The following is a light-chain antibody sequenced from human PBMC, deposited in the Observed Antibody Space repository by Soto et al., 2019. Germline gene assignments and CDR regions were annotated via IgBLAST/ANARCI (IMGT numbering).Light chain of an antibody. J-gene: IGKJ2*02. CDR3: QKYDTHPRT. CDR1: QGISSY. CDR2: DAS. V-gene: IGKV1-33*01. Sequence: DIQMTQSPSSLSASVGDRVTITCRASQGISSYLDWYQQKPGKAPKLLIYDASNLETGVPSRFSGSGSGTDFTITISSLQPDDFATYYCQKYDTHPRTFGQGTKLEIK.